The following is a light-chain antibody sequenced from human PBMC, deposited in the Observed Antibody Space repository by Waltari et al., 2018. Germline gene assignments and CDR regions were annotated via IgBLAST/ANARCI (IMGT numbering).Light chain of an antibody. CDR2: EVS. CDR3: SSYAGSNNV. CDR1: SSDVGGSNY. Sequence: QSALTQPPSASGSPGQSVTIPCTRPSSDVGGSNYVSWYQQHPGKAPKLMIFEVSKRPSGVPDRFSGSKSANTASLTVSGLQAEDEADYYCSSYAGSNNVFGTGTKVTVL. J-gene: IGLJ1*01. V-gene: IGLV2-8*01.